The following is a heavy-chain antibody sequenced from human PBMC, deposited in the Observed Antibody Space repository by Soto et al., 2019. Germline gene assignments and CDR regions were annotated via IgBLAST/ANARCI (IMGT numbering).Heavy chain of an antibody. V-gene: IGHV5-51*01. CDR1: GYSFTSYW. CDR2: IYPGDSDT. D-gene: IGHD3-10*01. CDR3: ARQLWRGGSLWLGELGDDAFDI. Sequence: GESLKISCKGSGYSFTSYWIGWVRQMPGKGLEWMGIIYPGDSDTRYSPSFQGQVTISADKSISTAYLQWSSLKASDTAMYYCARQLWRGGSLWLGELGDDAFDIWGQGTMVTVSS. J-gene: IGHJ3*02.